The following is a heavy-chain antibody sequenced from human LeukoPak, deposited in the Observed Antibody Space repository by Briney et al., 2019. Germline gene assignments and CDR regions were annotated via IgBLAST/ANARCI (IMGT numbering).Heavy chain of an antibody. CDR3: ARSGSGLRFLEWLLWWSYFDY. J-gene: IGHJ4*02. D-gene: IGHD3-3*01. CDR2: INTNTGNP. CDR1: GGTFSSYA. V-gene: IGHV7-4-1*02. Sequence: ASVKVSCKASGGTFSSYAISWVRQAPGQGLEWMGWINTNTGNPTYAQGFTGRFVFSLDTSVSTAYLQISSLKAEDTAVYYCARSGSGLRFLEWLLWWSYFDYWGQGTLVTVSS.